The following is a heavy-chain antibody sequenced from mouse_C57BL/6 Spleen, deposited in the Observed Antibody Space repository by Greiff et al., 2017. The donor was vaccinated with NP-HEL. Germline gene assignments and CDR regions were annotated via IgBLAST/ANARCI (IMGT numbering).Heavy chain of an antibody. CDR3: ARSHYYGSSSLDY. D-gene: IGHD1-1*01. Sequence: QVHVKQSGAELVKPGASVKISCKASGYAFSSYWMNWVKQRPGKGLEWIGQIYPGDGDTNYNGKFKGKATLTADKSSSTAYMQLSSLTSEDSAVYFCARSHYYGSSSLDYWGQGTTLTVSS. V-gene: IGHV1-80*01. J-gene: IGHJ2*01. CDR2: IYPGDGDT. CDR1: GYAFSSYW.